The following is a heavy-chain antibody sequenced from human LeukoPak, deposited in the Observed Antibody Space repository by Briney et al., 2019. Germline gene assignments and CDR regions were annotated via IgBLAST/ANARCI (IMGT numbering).Heavy chain of an antibody. CDR2: ISWDGGST. J-gene: IGHJ6*02. Sequence: GGSLRLSCAASGFTFDDYAMHWVRQAPGKGLEWVSLISWDGGSTYYADSVKGRFTISRDNSKNSLYLQMNSLRAEDTALYYCAKEVAVAGTSDYYYGMDVWGQGTTVTVSS. CDR3: AKEVAVAGTSDYYYGMDV. CDR1: GFTFDDYA. V-gene: IGHV3-43D*03. D-gene: IGHD6-19*01.